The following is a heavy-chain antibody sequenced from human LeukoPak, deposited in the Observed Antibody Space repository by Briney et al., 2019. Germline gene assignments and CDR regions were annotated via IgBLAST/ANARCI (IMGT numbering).Heavy chain of an antibody. V-gene: IGHV3-11*01. D-gene: IGHD3-22*01. CDR1: GFTFSNYY. CDR3: ARDIRAVGITLYFDY. Sequence: GGSLRLSCAASGFTFSNYYMSWIRQTPGKGLEWLSYISGSGNDINYADSVKGRFTISRDNAKSSLYLQMNSLRAEDTAMYYSARDIRAVGITLYFDYWGQGKLVTVTS. J-gene: IGHJ4*02. CDR2: ISGSGNDI.